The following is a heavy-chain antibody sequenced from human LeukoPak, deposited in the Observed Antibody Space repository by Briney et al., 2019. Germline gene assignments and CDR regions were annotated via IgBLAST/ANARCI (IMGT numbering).Heavy chain of an antibody. CDR2: INHSGST. V-gene: IGHV4-34*01. CDR1: GGSFSGYY. CDR3: ARIPYYYYAMDV. Sequence: SETLSLTCAVYGGSFSGYYWSWIRQPPGKGLEWIGEINHSGSTNYNPSLKSRVTISVDTSKNQFSLKLSSATAADTAVYYCARIPYYYYAMDVWGQGTTVTVSS. J-gene: IGHJ6*02. D-gene: IGHD2-2*02.